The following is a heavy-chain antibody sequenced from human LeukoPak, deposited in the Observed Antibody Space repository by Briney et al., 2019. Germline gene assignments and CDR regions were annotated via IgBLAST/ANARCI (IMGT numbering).Heavy chain of an antibody. Sequence: GGSLRLSCAASGFTFSSYTVNWIRQAPGKGLEWVGFIRSKAYGGTTEYAASVKGRFTISRDDSKSTAYLQMNSLKTEDTAVYYCTRDLPGGVIAAAYEGYWGQGTLVTVSS. CDR1: GFTFSSYT. CDR3: TRDLPGGVIAAAYEGY. CDR2: IRSKAYGGTT. J-gene: IGHJ4*02. D-gene: IGHD6-13*01. V-gene: IGHV3-49*03.